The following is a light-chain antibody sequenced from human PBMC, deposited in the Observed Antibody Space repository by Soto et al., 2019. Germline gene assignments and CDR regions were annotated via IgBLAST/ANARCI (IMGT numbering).Light chain of an antibody. V-gene: IGLV1-40*01. CDR1: SSNIGAGYD. CDR3: QSYDSSLSGSV. Sequence: QAVVTQPPSVSGAPGQRVIISCTGSSSNIGAGYDVHWYQQLPGTAPKLLIHGNNNQPSGVPDRFSGSKSGTSASLAITGLQAEDEADYYCQSYDSSLSGSVFGGGTKLTVL. CDR2: GNN. J-gene: IGLJ3*02.